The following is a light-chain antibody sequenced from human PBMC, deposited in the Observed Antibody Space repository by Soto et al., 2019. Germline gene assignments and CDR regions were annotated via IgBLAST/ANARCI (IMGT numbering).Light chain of an antibody. CDR2: DDT. J-gene: IGLJ1*01. CDR1: VGL. V-gene: IGLV2-23*01. CDR3: CLYVGGRTYL. Sequence: QSVLTRPASVSGSPGQSITISCTGTVGLVSWYQQHPGKVPKLIIYDDTKRPSGVSSRFSGSKSGNTASLTISGLQTEDEADYYCCLYVGGRTYLFGTGTKVTV.